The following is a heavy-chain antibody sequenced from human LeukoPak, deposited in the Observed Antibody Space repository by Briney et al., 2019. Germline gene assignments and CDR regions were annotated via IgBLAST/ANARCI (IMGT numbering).Heavy chain of an antibody. CDR1: GFXFNSYW. J-gene: IGHJ3*02. D-gene: IGHD3-10*01. Sequence: GGSLRLSCAASGFXFNSYWISWVRQAPGKRLEWVANMKQDGSEEHYVDSVEGRFTISRDNAKNSLFLQMTSLRADDTAVYYCARANVARGAFNAFDIWGRGTLVTV. CDR2: MKQDGSEE. CDR3: ARANVARGAFNAFDI. V-gene: IGHV3-7*02.